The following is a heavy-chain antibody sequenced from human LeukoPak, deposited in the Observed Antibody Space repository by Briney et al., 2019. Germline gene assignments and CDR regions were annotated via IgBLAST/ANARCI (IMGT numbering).Heavy chain of an antibody. CDR3: AKVFVVVPAAIGWFDS. J-gene: IGHJ5*01. CDR2: ISESGGGT. CDR1: GFTFSSYA. V-gene: IGHV3-23*01. Sequence: GWSLRLSCAAFGFTFSSYAMTWVRPAPGKGLEWVSAISESGGGTYYADSVKGRFTISRDNSKDTLYLQMNSLRAEDTAVYYCAKVFVVVPAAIGWFDSWGQGTLVTVSS. D-gene: IGHD2-2*01.